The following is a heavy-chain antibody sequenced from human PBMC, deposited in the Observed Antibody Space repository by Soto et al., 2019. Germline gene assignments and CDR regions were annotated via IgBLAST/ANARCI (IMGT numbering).Heavy chain of an antibody. Sequence: QVQLVESGGGVVQPGRSLRLSCAASGFTFSSYGMHWVRQAPGKGLEWVAVISYDGSNKYYADSVKGRFTISRDNSKNKLYLKMNSLRDEDTAVYYCAKERRYFAWPTLTWGQGTLVTVSS. CDR2: ISYDGSNK. CDR3: AKERRYFAWPTLT. D-gene: IGHD3-9*01. CDR1: GFTFSSYG. J-gene: IGHJ5*02. V-gene: IGHV3-30*18.